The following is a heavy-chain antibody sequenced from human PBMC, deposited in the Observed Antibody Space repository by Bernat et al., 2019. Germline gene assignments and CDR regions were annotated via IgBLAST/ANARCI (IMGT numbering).Heavy chain of an antibody. J-gene: IGHJ4*02. CDR1: GFTFSSYS. Sequence: EVQLVESGGGLVKPGGSLRLSCAASGFTFSSYSMNLVRQAPGKGLEWVSSISSSSSYIYYADSVKGRFTISRDNAKNSLYLQMNSLRAEDTAVYYCANLPVGTTGTNFDYWGQGTLVTVSS. D-gene: IGHD1-1*01. V-gene: IGHV3-21*01. CDR2: ISSSSSYI. CDR3: ANLPVGTTGTNFDY.